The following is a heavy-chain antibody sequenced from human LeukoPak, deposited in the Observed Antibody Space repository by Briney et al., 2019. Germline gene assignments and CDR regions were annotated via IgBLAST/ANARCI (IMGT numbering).Heavy chain of an antibody. CDR1: GFTFSSYG. D-gene: IGHD3-10*01. J-gene: IGHJ4*02. Sequence: PGGSLRLSCAASGFTFSSYGVHWVRQAPGKGLEWVAFIRYDGSNKYYADSVKGRFTISRDNSKNTLYLQMNSLRAEDTAVYYCAKIIKGYYGSGSLSGDYWGQGTLVTVSS. CDR3: AKIIKGYYGSGSLSGDY. CDR2: IRYDGSNK. V-gene: IGHV3-30*02.